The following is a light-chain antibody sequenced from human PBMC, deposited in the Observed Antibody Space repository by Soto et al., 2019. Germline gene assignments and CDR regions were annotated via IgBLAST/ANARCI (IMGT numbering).Light chain of an antibody. V-gene: IGKV3-20*01. Sequence: EIVLTQSPGTLSLSPGERATLSCVASQSVSSIYLAWYQQKPGQAPSLLIYATSSRATGIPDRFSGSGSGTDFTLTISSLQPEDFATYYCQQSYSTPRTFGQGTKVDI. CDR3: QQSYSTPRT. J-gene: IGKJ1*01. CDR1: QSVSSIY. CDR2: ATS.